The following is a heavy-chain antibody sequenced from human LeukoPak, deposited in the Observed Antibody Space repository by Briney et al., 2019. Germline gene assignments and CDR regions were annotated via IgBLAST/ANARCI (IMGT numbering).Heavy chain of an antibody. J-gene: IGHJ3*02. CDR3: ARRSTYYDILTGLFDAFDI. V-gene: IGHV1-8*01. CDR1: GHTFTSYD. CDR2: MNPNSGNT. Sequence: ASVKVSCKASGHTFTSYDINWVRQATGQGLEWMGWMNPNSGNTGYAQKFQGRVTMTRNTSISTAYMELSSLRSEDTAVYYCARRSTYYDILTGLFDAFDIWGQGTMVTVSS. D-gene: IGHD3-9*01.